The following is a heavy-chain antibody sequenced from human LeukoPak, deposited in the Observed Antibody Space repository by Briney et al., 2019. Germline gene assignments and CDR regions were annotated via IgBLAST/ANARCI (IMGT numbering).Heavy chain of an antibody. V-gene: IGHV3-21*01. CDR1: GFTFSSYS. CDR2: ISSSSSYI. CDR3: AVTLLGATMDV. D-gene: IGHD1-26*01. J-gene: IGHJ6*04. Sequence: TGGSLRLSCAASGFTFSSYSMNWVRQAPGKGLEWVSSISSSSSYIYYADSVKGRFTISRDNAKNSLYLQMNSLRAEDTAVYYCAVTLLGATMDVWGKGTTVTVSS.